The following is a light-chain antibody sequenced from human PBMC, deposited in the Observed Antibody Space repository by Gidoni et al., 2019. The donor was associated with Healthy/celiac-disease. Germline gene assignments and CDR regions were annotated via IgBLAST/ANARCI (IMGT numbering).Light chain of an antibody. V-gene: IGKV1-8*01. CDR2: AAS. CDR3: QQYYSYPLT. CDR1: QGISSY. Sequence: AIRMTQSPSSFSASTGDSVTITCRASQGISSYLAWYQQKPGKAPKLLIYAASTLQSGVPSRFSGSGSGTDFTLTISCLQSEDFATYYCQQYYSYPLTFXGXTKVEIK. J-gene: IGKJ4*01.